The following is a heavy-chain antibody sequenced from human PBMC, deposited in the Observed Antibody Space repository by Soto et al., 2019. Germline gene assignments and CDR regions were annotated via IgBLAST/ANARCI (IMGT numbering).Heavy chain of an antibody. CDR3: ARIAVAAPVRPEEFDY. J-gene: IGHJ4*02. Sequence: QVQLQESGPGLVKPSGTLSLTCAVSGGSISSSNWWSWVRQPPGKGLEWIGEIYHSGSTNYNPSLKGRVTISVDKSKTQFSLKLSSVTAADTAVYYCARIAVAAPVRPEEFDYWGQGTLVTVSS. V-gene: IGHV4-4*02. CDR2: IYHSGST. CDR1: GGSISSSNW. D-gene: IGHD6-19*01.